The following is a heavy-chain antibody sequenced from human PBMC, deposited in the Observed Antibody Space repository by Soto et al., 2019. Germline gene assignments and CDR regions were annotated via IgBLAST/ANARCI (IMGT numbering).Heavy chain of an antibody. CDR3: ARAGGGTYGDYYYYYGMDV. D-gene: IGHD4-17*01. J-gene: IGHJ6*02. CDR1: GYTFTGYY. CDR2: INPNSGGT. V-gene: IGHV1-2*02. Sequence: QVQLVQSGAEVKKPGASVKVSCKASGYTFTGYYMHWVRQAPGQGLEWMGWINPNSGGTNYAQKFQGGVTMTRDTPTGPAYLGVSRLRFADTAVYYWARAGGGTYGDYYYYYGMDVWGQGTTVTVSS.